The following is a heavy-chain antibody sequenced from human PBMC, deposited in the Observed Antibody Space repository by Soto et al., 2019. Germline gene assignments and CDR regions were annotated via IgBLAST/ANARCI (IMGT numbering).Heavy chain of an antibody. CDR3: ARDFAYFDS. V-gene: IGHV4-61*01. CDR1: GGSFKSGSYS. Sequence: SETLSLICTVSGGSFKSGSYSWSWIRQPPGKGLEWIGYVYHTGRTSYNPSLKSRVSISMDTSKNQFSLNLDSVTAADTAVYFCARDFAYFDSWGQGTLVTVSS. CDR2: VYHTGRT. D-gene: IGHD3-3*01. J-gene: IGHJ4*02.